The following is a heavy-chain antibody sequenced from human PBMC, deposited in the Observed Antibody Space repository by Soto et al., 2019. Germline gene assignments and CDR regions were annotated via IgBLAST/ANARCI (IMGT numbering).Heavy chain of an antibody. CDR1: GFTFSSYG. J-gene: IGHJ4*02. V-gene: IGHV3-30*18. D-gene: IGHD6-13*01. CDR3: AKDIGSSSWYWSATLDY. Sequence: QVQLVESGGGVVQPGRSLRLSCAASGFTFSSYGMHWVRQAPGKGLEWVAVVSYDGRNKYYADSVKGRYTISRDNSKNTLDLQMNSLRAEDTAVYYCAKDIGSSSWYWSATLDYWGQGTLVTVSS. CDR2: VSYDGRNK.